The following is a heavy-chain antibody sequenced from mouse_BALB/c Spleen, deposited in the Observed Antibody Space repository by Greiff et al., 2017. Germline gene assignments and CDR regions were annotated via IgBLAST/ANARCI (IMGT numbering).Heavy chain of an antibody. D-gene: IGHD3-1*01. J-gene: IGHJ4*01. V-gene: IGHV2-9*02. CDR3: ARDWGSSGYGAMDY. CDR2: IWAGGST. CDR1: GFSLTSYG. Sequence: VQLQESGPGLVAPSQSLSITCTVSGFSLTSYGVHWVRQPPGKGLEWLGVIWAGGSTNYNSALMSRLSISKDNSKSQVFLKMNSLQTDDTAMYYCARDWGSSGYGAMDYWGQGTSVTVSS.